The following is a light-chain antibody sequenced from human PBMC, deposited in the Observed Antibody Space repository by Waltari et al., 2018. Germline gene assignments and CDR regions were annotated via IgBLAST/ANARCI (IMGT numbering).Light chain of an antibody. CDR1: KHVSKS. CDR3: QVWDNDSDHVV. V-gene: IGLV3-21*01. Sequence: SYVVTQPPSVSKAPGDTAKISCVGDKHVSKSVHWYLQRPGEAPRLVVFDDNKRPSGIPERLSGSNSGNTATLTITRVEAGDEAEYYCQVWDNDSDHVVFGGGTKLTVL. CDR2: DDN. J-gene: IGLJ2*01.